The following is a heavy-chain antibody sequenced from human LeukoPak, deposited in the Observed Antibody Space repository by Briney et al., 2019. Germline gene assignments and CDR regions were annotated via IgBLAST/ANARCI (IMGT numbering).Heavy chain of an antibody. CDR3: ASRGDWNDLPH. J-gene: IGHJ4*02. Sequence: PSETLSLTCTVSGGSIRGYYWAWIRQPPGKGLEWIGYIHSSGSTNYNPSLKSRVTILVETSKNQFSLRMTSVTAADTAVYYCASRGDWNDLPHWSQGTLVTVSS. CDR2: IHSSGST. CDR1: GGSIRGYY. D-gene: IGHD1-1*01. V-gene: IGHV4-59*01.